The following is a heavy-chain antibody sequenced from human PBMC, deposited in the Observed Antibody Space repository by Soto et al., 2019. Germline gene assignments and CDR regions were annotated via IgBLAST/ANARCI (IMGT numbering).Heavy chain of an antibody. D-gene: IGHD2-21*02. CDR2: INHSGSP. CDR3: ARVRMNTADLYHYHGMDV. J-gene: IGHJ6*02. Sequence: QVQLQQWGAGLLKPSETLSLICAVYGGSFSTYYWSWIRQPPGKGLEWVGEINHSGSPNYNPSLKSRVTISVDTSKKQFDLKLSSVSDADTAVYYCARVRMNTADLYHYHGMDVWGQGTTVTVSS. CDR1: GGSFSTYY. V-gene: IGHV4-34*01.